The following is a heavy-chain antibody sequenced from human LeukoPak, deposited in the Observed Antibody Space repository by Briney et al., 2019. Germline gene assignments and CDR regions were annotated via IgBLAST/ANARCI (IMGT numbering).Heavy chain of an antibody. J-gene: IGHJ6*02. Sequence: SETLSLTCTVSGGSISSYYWSWIRQPPGKGLEWIGNIYYSGSTNYNPSLKSRVTISVDTSKNQFSLKPSSVTAADTAVYYCARDRAVAGRYYYGMDVWGQGTTVTVSS. D-gene: IGHD6-19*01. V-gene: IGHV4-59*01. CDR2: IYYSGST. CDR3: ARDRAVAGRYYYGMDV. CDR1: GGSISSYY.